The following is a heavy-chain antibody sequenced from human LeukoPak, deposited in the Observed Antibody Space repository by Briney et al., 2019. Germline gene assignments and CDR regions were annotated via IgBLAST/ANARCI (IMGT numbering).Heavy chain of an antibody. V-gene: IGHV4-61*05. CDR3: ARHPFEYFMVRGALAYFDY. Sequence: SETLSLTCTVSGGSISSSSYYWSWIRQPPGKGLEWTGYIRYSGSTNYNPSLKSRVTISVDTSKNQFSLKLSSVTAADTAVYYCARHPFEYFMVRGALAYFDYWGQGTLVTVSS. D-gene: IGHD3-10*01. J-gene: IGHJ4*02. CDR2: IRYSGST. CDR1: GGSISSSSYY.